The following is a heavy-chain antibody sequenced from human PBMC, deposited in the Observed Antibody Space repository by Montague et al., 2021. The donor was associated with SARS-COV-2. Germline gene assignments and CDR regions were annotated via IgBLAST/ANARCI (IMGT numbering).Heavy chain of an antibody. CDR2: INHSGST. V-gene: IGHV4-34*01. D-gene: IGHD3-10*01. CDR1: GGSFSGYY. J-gene: IGHJ3*02. CDR3: AIPMVRGFSRAFDI. Sequence: SETLSLTCAVYGGSFSGYYWGWIRQPPGKGLEWIGEINHSGSTNYNPSLKSRVTISVDTSKNQFSLKLSSVTAADTAVYYCAIPMVRGFSRAFDIWGQGTMVTASS.